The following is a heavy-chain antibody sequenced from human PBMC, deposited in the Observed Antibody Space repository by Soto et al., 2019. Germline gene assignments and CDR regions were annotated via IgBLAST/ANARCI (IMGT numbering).Heavy chain of an antibody. CDR2: IIPIFGTA. J-gene: IGHJ4*01. Sequence: SVKVSCKASGGTFSSYAISWVRQAPAQGLEWRGGIIPIFGTANYAQKFQGRVTITADESTSTAYMELSSLRSEDTAVYYCARETKYSSSAFDYWGYGTLVTDSS. CDR3: ARETKYSSSAFDY. V-gene: IGHV1-69*13. CDR1: GGTFSSYA. D-gene: IGHD6-6*01.